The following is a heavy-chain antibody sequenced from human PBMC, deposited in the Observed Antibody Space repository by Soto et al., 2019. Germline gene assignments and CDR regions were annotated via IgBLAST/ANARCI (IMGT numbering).Heavy chain of an antibody. CDR2: ISSSGTTI. D-gene: IGHD2-2*01. V-gene: IGHV3-48*01. J-gene: IGHJ5*02. Sequence: AGGSLRLSCAASGFTLSSHNMHWVRQAPGKGPEWVSYISSSGTTIYYADSVKGRFTISRDNAKNSLYLQMNSLRAEDTAVYYCARSPYCSSNRCDGPWFDPWGQGTLVTVSS. CDR1: GFTLSSHN. CDR3: ARSPYCSSNRCDGPWFDP.